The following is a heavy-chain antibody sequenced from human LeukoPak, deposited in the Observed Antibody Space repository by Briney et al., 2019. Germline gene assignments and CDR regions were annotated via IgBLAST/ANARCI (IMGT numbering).Heavy chain of an antibody. J-gene: IGHJ5*02. CDR3: ARGNKITYVP. CDR1: GYTFTSYA. Sequence: ASVRLSCKASGYTFTSYAMNWVRQAPGQGLEWRGWINTNPGNPTYAPGSTGRFVFSLDTSVSTAYLQISSLKAEDTAVYYCARGNKITYVPWGQGTLVTVSS. D-gene: IGHD3-10*01. CDR2: INTNPGNP. V-gene: IGHV7-4-1*02.